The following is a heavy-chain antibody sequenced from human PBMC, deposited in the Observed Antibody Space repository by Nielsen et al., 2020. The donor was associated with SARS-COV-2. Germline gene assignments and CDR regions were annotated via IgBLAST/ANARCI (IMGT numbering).Heavy chain of an antibody. CDR1: GFAFDDHA. Sequence: GESLKISCAASGFAFDDHAMHWVRQAPGKGLEWLTIISYDGSNEHYADSVKGRFTISRDNSRNLVFLQMNSLKPEDTAVYYCARGSYDYYYMDVWGKGTTVTVSS. D-gene: IGHD2-15*01. J-gene: IGHJ6*03. CDR3: ARGSYDYYYMDV. V-gene: IGHV3-30*04. CDR2: ISYDGSNE.